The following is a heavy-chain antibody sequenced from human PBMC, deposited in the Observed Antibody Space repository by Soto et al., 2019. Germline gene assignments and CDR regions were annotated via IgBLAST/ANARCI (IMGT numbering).Heavy chain of an antibody. D-gene: IGHD2-2*01. Sequence: QLQLQESGSGLVKPSQTLSLTCTVSGGSISSGGYSWNWIRQPPGKGLEWIGYIYHGGSTYYNPSLRSRVTISVDRSKSQFSLKLISVTAADTAVYYCARDKLTTDYYYGMDVWGQGTTVTVSS. CDR1: GGSISSGGYS. CDR2: IYHGGST. J-gene: IGHJ6*02. V-gene: IGHV4-30-2*01. CDR3: ARDKLTTDYYYGMDV.